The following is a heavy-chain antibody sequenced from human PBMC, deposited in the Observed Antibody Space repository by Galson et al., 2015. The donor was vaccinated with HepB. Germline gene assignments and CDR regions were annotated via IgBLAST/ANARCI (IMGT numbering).Heavy chain of an antibody. CDR3: AIPLLEESRKWFGDLQVPDY. J-gene: IGHJ4*02. D-gene: IGHD3-10*01. V-gene: IGHV3-30*03. CDR2: ISYDASDK. CDR1: GFTFSSYG. Sequence: SLRLSCAASGFTFSSYGMHWVRQAPGKGLEWVAIISYDASDKYYADSVRGRFTISRDNSKNTLYLQMTSLRAEDTAVYYCAIPLLEESRKWFGDLQVPDYWGQGTLVTVSS.